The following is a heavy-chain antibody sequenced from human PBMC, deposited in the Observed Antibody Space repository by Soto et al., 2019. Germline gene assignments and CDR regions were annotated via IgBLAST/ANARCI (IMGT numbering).Heavy chain of an antibody. V-gene: IGHV4-31*03. D-gene: IGHD3-10*01. CDR3: ARDASRYASGSYGMDV. Sequence: QVQLQESGPGLVKPSQTLSLTCTASGASISSGGYYWSWTRHHPGKGLEWIGYIYYSGSTYYNPSLKSRVTISVDTSKNQFSLKLSSVTAADTAVYYCARDASRYASGSYGMDVWGQGTTVTVSS. CDR2: IYYSGST. CDR1: GASISSGGYY. J-gene: IGHJ6*02.